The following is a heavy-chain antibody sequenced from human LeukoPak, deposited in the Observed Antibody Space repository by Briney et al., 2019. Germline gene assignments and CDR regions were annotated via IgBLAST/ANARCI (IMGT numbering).Heavy chain of an antibody. Sequence: GGSLRLSCAASGFTFSSYAMRWVRQAPGKGLDWVSAISGSGGSTYYADSVKGRFTISRDNSKNTLYLQMNSLRAEDTAVYYCAKGGYSSSPGWFDPWGQGTLVTVSS. CDR2: ISGSGGST. V-gene: IGHV3-23*01. CDR1: GFTFSSYA. CDR3: AKGGYSSSPGWFDP. D-gene: IGHD6-13*01. J-gene: IGHJ5*02.